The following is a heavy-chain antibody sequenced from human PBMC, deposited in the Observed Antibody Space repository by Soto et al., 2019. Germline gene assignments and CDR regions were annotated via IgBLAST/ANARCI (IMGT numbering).Heavy chain of an antibody. CDR3: ARRGAYCSGGTCYHFDY. J-gene: IGHJ4*02. D-gene: IGHD2-15*01. CDR2: ISTYNGNT. Sequence: QVHLVQSGAEVKKPGASVQVSCKASGYTFTTYGITWVRQAPGQGLEWMGWISTYNGNTNYEQKLQGRVTMTTDTLTSTAYGELRSLRSDDTAVYYCARRGAYCSGGTCYHFDYWGQGTLVTVSS. V-gene: IGHV1-18*04. CDR1: GYTFTTYG.